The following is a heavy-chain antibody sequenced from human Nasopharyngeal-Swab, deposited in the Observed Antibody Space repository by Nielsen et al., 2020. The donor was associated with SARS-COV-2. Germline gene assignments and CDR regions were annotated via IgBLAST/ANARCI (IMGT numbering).Heavy chain of an antibody. D-gene: IGHD1-1*01. V-gene: IGHV4-39*01. Sequence: SETLSLTCTVSGGSISSSSYYWGWIRQPPGKGLEWIGSIYYSGSTYYNPSLKSRVTISVDTSKNQFSLKLSSVTAADTAMYFCARTTTTTPFGSWGQGTLVAVSS. CDR1: GGSISSSSYY. J-gene: IGHJ4*02. CDR2: IYYSGST. CDR3: ARTTTTTPFGS.